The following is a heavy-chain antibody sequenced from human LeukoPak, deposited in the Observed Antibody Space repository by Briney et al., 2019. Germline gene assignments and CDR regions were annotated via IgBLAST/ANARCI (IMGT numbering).Heavy chain of an antibody. D-gene: IGHD3-3*01. CDR1: GGSISSGGYY. Sequence: SETLSLTCTVSGGSISSGGYYWSWIRQPPGKGLEWIGYIYHSGSAYYNPSFKSRVTISVDRSKNQFSLKLSSVTAADTAVYYCARWYYDFWSGYANDAFDIWGQGTMVTVSS. V-gene: IGHV4-30-2*01. CDR2: IYHSGSA. J-gene: IGHJ3*02. CDR3: ARWYYDFWSGYANDAFDI.